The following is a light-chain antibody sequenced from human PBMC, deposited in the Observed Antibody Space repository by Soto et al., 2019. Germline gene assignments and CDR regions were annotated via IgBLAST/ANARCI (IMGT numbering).Light chain of an antibody. CDR1: QRVGSN. CDR2: GIS. CDR3: QQYTSWPIT. J-gene: IGKJ5*01. V-gene: IGKV3-15*01. Sequence: ELVLTQSPATLSVSPGEISTLSCRASQRVGSNYLAWYQQKPGQAPRLLIYGISARAPGSPDRFSGSGSGTEFTLTISSLQSEDFAVYYCQQYTSWPITFGQGTRLEIK.